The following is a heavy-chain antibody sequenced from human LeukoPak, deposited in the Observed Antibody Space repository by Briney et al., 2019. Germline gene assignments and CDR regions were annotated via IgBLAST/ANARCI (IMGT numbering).Heavy chain of an antibody. CDR1: GGSFSGYY. CDR3: GRGGGPLDAFDI. V-gene: IGHV4-34*01. Sequence: SETLSLTCAVYGGSFSGYYWSWICQPPGKGLEWIGEINHSGSTNYNPSLKSRVTISVDTSKNQFSLKLSSVTAADTAVYYCGRGGGPLDAFDIWGQGTMVTVSS. CDR2: INHSGST. J-gene: IGHJ3*02.